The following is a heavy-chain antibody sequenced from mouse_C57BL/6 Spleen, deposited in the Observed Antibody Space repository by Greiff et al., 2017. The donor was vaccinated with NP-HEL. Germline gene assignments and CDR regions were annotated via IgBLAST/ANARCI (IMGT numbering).Heavy chain of an antibody. V-gene: IGHV3-8*01. CDR2: ISYSGST. CDR3: ARVGSRGSFDY. Sequence: EVMLVESGPGLAKPSQTLSLTCSVTGYSITSDYWNWIRKLPGNKLEYMGYISYSGSTYYYPSLKSRISITRNTSKNQYYLQLNSMTTEDTTTYYGARVGSRGSFDYWGQGTTLTVSS. D-gene: IGHD1-1*01. CDR1: GYSITSDY. J-gene: IGHJ2*01.